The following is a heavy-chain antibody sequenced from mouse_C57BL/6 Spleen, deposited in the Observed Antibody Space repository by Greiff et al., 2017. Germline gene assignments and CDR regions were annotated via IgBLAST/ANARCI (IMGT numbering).Heavy chain of an antibody. D-gene: IGHD3-3*01. Sequence: QVQLKESGPGLVAPSQRLSITCTVSGFSLTSYGVDWVRQSPGKGLEWLGVIWGVGSTNYNSAIKSRLSISKDNSKSQVFLKMNSLQTDDTAMYYCASGGTRFAYWGQGTLVTVSA. V-gene: IGHV2-6*01. CDR3: ASGGTRFAY. CDR1: GFSLTSYG. CDR2: IWGVGST. J-gene: IGHJ3*01.